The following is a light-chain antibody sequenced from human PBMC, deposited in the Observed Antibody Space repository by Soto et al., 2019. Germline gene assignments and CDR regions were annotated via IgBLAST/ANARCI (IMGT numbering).Light chain of an antibody. J-gene: IGKJ2*01. CDR1: QSVGSN. CDR3: QQYTNWPYT. Sequence: EIVMTQSPATLSVSPGERASLSCRASQSVGSNLAWYQQKAGQAPRLLIYAASPRPTGIPSRFSGSGSGTEFTLTISSLQSEDFAVYSCQQYTNWPYTFGQGTKLEIK. CDR2: AAS. V-gene: IGKV3-15*01.